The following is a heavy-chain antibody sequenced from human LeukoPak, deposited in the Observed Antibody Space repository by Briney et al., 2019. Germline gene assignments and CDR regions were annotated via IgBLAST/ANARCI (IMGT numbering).Heavy chain of an antibody. CDR3: AKVHSGSYPENY. CDR2: ISGSGGST. CDR1: GFTFSSYA. J-gene: IGHJ4*02. Sequence: GGSLRLSCAASGFTFSSYAMSWVRQAPGKGLEWVSAISGSGGSTYSAASVKGRFTISRDNSKNTLYLQMNSLRAEDTAVYYCAKVHSGSYPENYWGRGTLVTVSS. D-gene: IGHD1-26*01. V-gene: IGHV3-23*01.